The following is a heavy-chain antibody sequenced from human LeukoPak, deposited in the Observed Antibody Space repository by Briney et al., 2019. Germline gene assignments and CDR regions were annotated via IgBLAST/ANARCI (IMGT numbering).Heavy chain of an antibody. CDR2: IKQDRSEK. J-gene: IGHJ4*02. CDR3: AKNGDSEKWLQPKFVTH. V-gene: IGHV3-7*01. D-gene: IGHD5-24*01. CDR1: GFTFSNYW. Sequence: GGSLRLSCAASGFTFSNYWMSWVRQAPGKGLEWVANIKQDRSEKYYMDSVKGRFTISRDNAKNSLYLQMNSLRAEDTAVYYCAKNGDSEKWLQPKFVTHWGQGTLVTISS.